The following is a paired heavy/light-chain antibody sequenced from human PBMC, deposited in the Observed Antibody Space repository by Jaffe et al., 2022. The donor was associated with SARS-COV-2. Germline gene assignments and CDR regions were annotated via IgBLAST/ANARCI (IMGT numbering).Light chain of an antibody. V-gene: IGKV3-20*01. CDR1: QSVSSGY. J-gene: IGKJ1*01. Sequence: EIVLTQSPGTLSLSPGARATLSCRASQSVSSGYLAWYQQKPGQAPRLLIYGASSRATGIPDRFSGSGSGTDFTLTISRLEPEDFAVYYCQQYGSSPGTFGQGTKVEIK. CDR2: GAS. CDR3: QQYGSSPGT.
Heavy chain of an antibody. Sequence: QVQLVASGGGVVQPGRSLRLSCAASGFTFSSYGIHWVRQAPGKGLEWVALISYDGSNKYYADSVKGRFTISRDNSKNTLYLQMNSLRAEDTAIYYCAKEFFELWFGDLLYLFDYWGQGTLVTVSS. J-gene: IGHJ4*02. D-gene: IGHD3-10*01. CDR3: AKEFFELWFGDLLYLFDY. CDR1: GFTFSSYG. CDR2: ISYDGSNK. V-gene: IGHV3-30*18.